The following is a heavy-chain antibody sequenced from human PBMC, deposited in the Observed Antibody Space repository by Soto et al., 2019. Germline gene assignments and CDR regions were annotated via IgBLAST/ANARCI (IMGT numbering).Heavy chain of an antibody. J-gene: IGHJ4*02. CDR3: ARDLEYSSSAKTFDY. Sequence: GGSLRLSCAASGFTFSSYSMNWVRQAPGKGLEWVSSISSSSSYIYYADSVKGRFTISRDNAKNSLYLQMNSLRAEDTAVYYCARDLEYSSSAKTFDYWGQGTLVTVSS. CDR2: ISSSSSYI. D-gene: IGHD6-6*01. V-gene: IGHV3-21*01. CDR1: GFTFSSYS.